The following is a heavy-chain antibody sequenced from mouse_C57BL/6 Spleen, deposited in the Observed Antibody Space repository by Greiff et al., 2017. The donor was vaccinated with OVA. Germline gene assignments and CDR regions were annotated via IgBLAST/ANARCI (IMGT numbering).Heavy chain of an antibody. CDR2: INYDGSST. J-gene: IGHJ2*01. CDR1: GFTFSDYY. D-gene: IGHD2-4*01. V-gene: IGHV5-16*01. Sequence: EVKLMESEGGLVQPGSSMKLSCTASGFTFSDYYMAWVRQVPEKGLEWVANINYDGSSTYYLDSLKSRFIISRDNAKNILYLQMSSLKSEDTATYYCARAYYDYDEYYFDYWGQGTTLTVSS. CDR3: ARAYYDYDEYYFDY.